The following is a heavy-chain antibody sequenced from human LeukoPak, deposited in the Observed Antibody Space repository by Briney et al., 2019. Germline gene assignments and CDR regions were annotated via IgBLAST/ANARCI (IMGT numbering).Heavy chain of an antibody. Sequence: GASVKVSCKASGGTFSSYAISWVRQAPGQGLEWMGRIIPILGIANYAQKFQGRVTITADKSTSTAYMELSSLRSEDTAVYCCARERESPHSLDAFDIWGQGTMVTVSS. J-gene: IGHJ3*02. CDR1: GGTFSSYA. CDR2: IIPILGIA. CDR3: ARERESPHSLDAFDI. V-gene: IGHV1-69*04.